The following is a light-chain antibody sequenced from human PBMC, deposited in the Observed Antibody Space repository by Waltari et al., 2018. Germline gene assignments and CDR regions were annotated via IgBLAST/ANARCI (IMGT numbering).Light chain of an antibody. CDR1: SSDVGGYDF. V-gene: IGLV2-14*01. CDR2: GVN. Sequence: QSAPTQPASVSGSPGPSITISCTGTSSDVGGYDFVSRPQQYPGKAPKVMIYGVNNRPSGVSNRFSGSKSGNTASLIISGLQADDEADYYCSSYTTSGTLVFGTGTKVTVL. CDR3: SSYTTSGTLV. J-gene: IGLJ1*01.